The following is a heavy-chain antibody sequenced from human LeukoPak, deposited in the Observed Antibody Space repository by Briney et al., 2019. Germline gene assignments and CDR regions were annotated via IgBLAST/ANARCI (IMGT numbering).Heavy chain of an antibody. Sequence: SGPLSLTCAVYGGSFSGSFWSWIRQPPGKGLEWIGEITHSGSTNYNPSLKSRVTISVDTSKSQFSLKLSSVTAADTAVYYCARGFYSGSYGHYYHYYGMDVWGQGTTVTVSS. CDR1: GGSFSGSF. D-gene: IGHD1-26*01. J-gene: IGHJ6*02. V-gene: IGHV4-34*01. CDR3: ARGFYSGSYGHYYHYYGMDV. CDR2: ITHSGST.